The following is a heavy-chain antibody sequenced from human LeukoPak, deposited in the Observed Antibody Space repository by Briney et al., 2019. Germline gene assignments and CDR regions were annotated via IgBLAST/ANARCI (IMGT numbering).Heavy chain of an antibody. V-gene: IGHV3-74*01. CDR1: GFTFSSYW. CDR3: AKDTGYRYYYYYMDV. CDR2: INSDGSST. Sequence: GGSLRLSCAASGFTFSSYWMHWVRQAPGKGLVWVSRINSDGSSTSYADSVKGRFTISRDNAKNTLYLQMNSLRAEDTAVYYCAKDTGYRYYYYYMDVWGKGTTVTISS. J-gene: IGHJ6*03. D-gene: IGHD3-16*02.